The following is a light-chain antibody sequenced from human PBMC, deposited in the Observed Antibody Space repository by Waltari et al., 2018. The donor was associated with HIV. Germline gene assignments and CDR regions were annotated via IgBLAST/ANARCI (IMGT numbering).Light chain of an antibody. CDR2: EDD. Sequence: NFMLTQPPSVSESPGKTVTISCTRSSGSIASNYVQWYQQRPGRAPSTLFDEDDQRPAGVPDRFAGSIDTSSSSASLTFSGLKTEDEADYYCQSFDTSNQWIFGGGTKLTVL. J-gene: IGLJ2*01. CDR1: SGSIASNY. V-gene: IGLV6-57*03. CDR3: QSFDTSNQWI.